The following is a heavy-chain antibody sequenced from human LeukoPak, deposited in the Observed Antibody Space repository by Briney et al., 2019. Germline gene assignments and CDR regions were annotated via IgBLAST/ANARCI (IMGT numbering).Heavy chain of an antibody. CDR3: ARYHHESSGYSNWFDP. Sequence: NPSETLSLTCTVSGGSINSGGNYWTWIRQHPVRGLEWIGYMYYTGTTYYNPSLRSRLTISVDTSKNQFSLKLSSVTDADTAVYYCARYHHESSGYSNWFDPWGQGTLVTVSS. D-gene: IGHD3-22*01. J-gene: IGHJ5*02. CDR2: MYYTGTT. CDR1: GGSINSGGNY. V-gene: IGHV4-31*03.